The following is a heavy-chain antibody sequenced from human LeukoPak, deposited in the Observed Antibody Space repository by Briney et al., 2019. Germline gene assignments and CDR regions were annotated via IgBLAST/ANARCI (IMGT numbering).Heavy chain of an antibody. J-gene: IGHJ4*02. Sequence: SETLSLTCTVSSGSIISSSYYWGWIRQPPGKGLEWIGNIYYGGSTYYNPSLKSRVTISVDTSKNQFSLKLSSVTAADTAVYYCARGGYYYDSSGYFGFYSFDYWGQGTLVTVSS. CDR3: ARGGYYYDSSGYFGFYSFDY. CDR2: IYYGGST. D-gene: IGHD3-22*01. V-gene: IGHV4-39*07. CDR1: SGSIISSSYY.